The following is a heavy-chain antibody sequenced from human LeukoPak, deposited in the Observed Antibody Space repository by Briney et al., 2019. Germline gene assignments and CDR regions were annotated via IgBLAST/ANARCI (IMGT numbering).Heavy chain of an antibody. CDR1: GYTFSNYA. V-gene: IGHV1-18*01. CDR2: ISTYNGNT. CDR3: AREGIRIAAAGTIDY. Sequence: ASVKVSCKASGYTFSNYAINWVRQAPGQGLEWMGWISTYNGNTNYAQKLQDRVTMTTDTSTSTVYMELRSLRSDDTAMYYCAREGIRIAAAGTIDYWGQGTLVTVSS. D-gene: IGHD6-13*01. J-gene: IGHJ4*02.